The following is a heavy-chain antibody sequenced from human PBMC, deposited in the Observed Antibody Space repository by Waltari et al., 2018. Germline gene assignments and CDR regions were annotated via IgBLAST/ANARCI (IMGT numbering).Heavy chain of an antibody. J-gene: IGHJ5*02. CDR3: ARGSAWFDP. CDR2: IYYSGST. V-gene: IGHV4-39*07. CDR1: GGSISSSSYY. Sequence: QLQLQESGPGLVKPSETLSLTCTVSGGSISSSSYYWGWIRQPPGKGLEWIGSIYYSGSTYYNPSRKSRVTISVDTSKNQFALKLSSVTAADTAVYYCARGSAWFDPWGQGTLVTVSS.